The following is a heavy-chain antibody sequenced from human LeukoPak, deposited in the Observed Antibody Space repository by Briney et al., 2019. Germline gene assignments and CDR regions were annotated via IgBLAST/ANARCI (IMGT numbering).Heavy chain of an antibody. Sequence: SETLSLTCTVSSGSISSYYWSWIRQPPGKGLEWSGYIYYSGSTNYNPSLKSRVTISVDTSKNQFSLKLSSVTAADTALYCCWRDMTLYTNEACDIWGQGKMVTVSS. CDR2: IYYSGST. V-gene: IGHV4-59*01. CDR3: WRDMTLYTNEACDI. J-gene: IGHJ3*02. D-gene: IGHD4-11*01. CDR1: SGSISSYY.